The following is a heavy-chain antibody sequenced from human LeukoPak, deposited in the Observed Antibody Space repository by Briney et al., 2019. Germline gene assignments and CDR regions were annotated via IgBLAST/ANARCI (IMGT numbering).Heavy chain of an antibody. D-gene: IGHD3-16*01. Sequence: SETLSLTCTVSGGSISSYYWSWIRRPPGKGLEWIGYIYYSGSTNYNPPLKSRVTISLDTSKNQFSLKLSSVTAADTAVYYCARSSWGYAFDIWGQGTMVTVSS. CDR2: IYYSGST. V-gene: IGHV4-59*01. J-gene: IGHJ3*02. CDR1: GGSISSYY. CDR3: ARSSWGYAFDI.